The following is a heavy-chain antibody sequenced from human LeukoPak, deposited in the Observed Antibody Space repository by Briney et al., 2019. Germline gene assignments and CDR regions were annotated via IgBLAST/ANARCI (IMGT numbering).Heavy chain of an antibody. V-gene: IGHV3-64*01. CDR1: GFTFSSYA. D-gene: IGHD3-22*01. CDR3: ARRNYYVSSGYFSGDAFDI. CDR2: ISSNGGST. J-gene: IGHJ3*02. Sequence: GRSLRLSCAVSGFTFSSYAVHWVRQAPGKGLEFVSAISSNGGSTYYAKSVKGRFTVSRDNSKNTLSLQMGSLRTEDMAVYYCARRNYYVSSGYFSGDAFDIWGQGTMVTVSS.